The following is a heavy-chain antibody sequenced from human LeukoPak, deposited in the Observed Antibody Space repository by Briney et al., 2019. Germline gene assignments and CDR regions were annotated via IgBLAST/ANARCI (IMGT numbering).Heavy chain of an antibody. D-gene: IGHD4-17*01. Sequence: GGSLRLSCAASGFAFSDYYMNWIRQAPGKGLEWVSYISSSSSYTNYADSVKGRFTISRDNAKNSLYLQMNSPRAEDTAVYYCAKARLRNDAFDIWGQGTRVTVSS. CDR3: AKARLRNDAFDI. CDR2: ISSSSSYT. CDR1: GFAFSDYY. J-gene: IGHJ3*02. V-gene: IGHV3-11*03.